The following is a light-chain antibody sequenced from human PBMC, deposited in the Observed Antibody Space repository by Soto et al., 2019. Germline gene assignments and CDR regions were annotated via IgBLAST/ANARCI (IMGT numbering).Light chain of an antibody. CDR3: QQYGSSPPWT. V-gene: IGKV3-20*01. CDR2: GAS. J-gene: IGKJ1*01. Sequence: EIVLTQSPGTLSLSPGERATLSCRASESVSSSYLAWYQQKPGQAPRLLIFGASSRATCTPDRFSGSGSGTDFTLTISRLEPEDFAVYYCQQYGSSPPWTFGQGTEVEIK. CDR1: ESVSSSY.